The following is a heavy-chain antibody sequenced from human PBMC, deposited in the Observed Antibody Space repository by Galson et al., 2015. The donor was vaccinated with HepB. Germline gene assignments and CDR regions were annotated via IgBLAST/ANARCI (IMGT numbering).Heavy chain of an antibody. D-gene: IGHD3-16*01. CDR1: GFTFSDSF. V-gene: IGHV3-11*06. J-gene: IGHJ5*02. CDR3: AREYYANPDH. Sequence: SLRLSCATSGFTFSDSFMSWIRQAPGKGLEWVSFIKPSGSYAKYADSVKGRFTISRDNAENSVYLQMNSLRAEDTAIYYCAREYYANPDHWGQGTQVTVSS. CDR2: IKPSGSYA.